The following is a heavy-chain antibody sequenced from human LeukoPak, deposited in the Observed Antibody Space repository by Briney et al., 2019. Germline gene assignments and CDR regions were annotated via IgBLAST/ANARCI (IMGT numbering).Heavy chain of an antibody. J-gene: IGHJ5*02. CDR3: ARMGVIVKSSGWYQNWFDP. D-gene: IGHD6-19*01. Sequence: ASVKVSCKASGYTFTSYGISWVRQAPGQGLEWMGWISAYNGNTNYAQKLQGRVTMTTDTSTSTAYMELRSLRSDDTAVYYCARMGVIVKSSGWYQNWFDPWGQGTLVTVSS. CDR2: ISAYNGNT. V-gene: IGHV1-18*01. CDR1: GYTFTSYG.